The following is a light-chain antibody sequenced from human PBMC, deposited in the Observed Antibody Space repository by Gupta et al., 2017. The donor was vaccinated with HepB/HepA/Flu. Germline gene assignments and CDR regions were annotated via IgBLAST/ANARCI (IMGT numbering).Light chain of an antibody. J-gene: IGKJ1*01. CDR2: AAS. V-gene: IGKV1-39*01. Sequence: DIQMTQSPSSLSASVGDRVTITCRASQSISSYLNWYQQKPGKAPKLLIYAASSLQSGVPSRFSRSGSGTDFTLTISRLQPEDFATYYCQQSDSTPRTFGQWTNLELK. CDR1: QSISSY. CDR3: QQSDSTPRT.